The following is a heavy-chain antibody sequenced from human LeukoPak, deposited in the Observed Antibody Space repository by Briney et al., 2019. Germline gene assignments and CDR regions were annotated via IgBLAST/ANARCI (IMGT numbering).Heavy chain of an antibody. CDR2: ISGSGGST. V-gene: IGHV3-23*01. Sequence: GGSLRLSCAASGFTFSSYGMSWVRQAPGKGLEWVSAISGSGGSTYYADSVKGRFTISRDNSKNTLYLQMNSLRAEDTVVYYCAKDQSLLWFGELLPIDYWGQGTLVTVSS. J-gene: IGHJ4*02. CDR1: GFTFSSYG. CDR3: AKDQSLLWFGELLPIDY. D-gene: IGHD3-10*01.